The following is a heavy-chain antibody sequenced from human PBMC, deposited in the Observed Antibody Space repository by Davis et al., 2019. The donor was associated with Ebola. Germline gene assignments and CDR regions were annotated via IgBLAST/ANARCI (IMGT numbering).Heavy chain of an antibody. V-gene: IGHV3-21*01. CDR1: GFTFSSYA. CDR2: ISISGTYI. D-gene: IGHD1-26*01. J-gene: IGHJ4*02. CDR3: AVLPYSGIYG. Sequence: GGSLRLSCAASGFTFSSYAMSWVRQAPGKGLEWVSSISISGTYIYYADSVKGRFTISRDNVKNSLYLQMNSLRAEDTAVYYCAVLPYSGIYGWGQGTPVTVSS.